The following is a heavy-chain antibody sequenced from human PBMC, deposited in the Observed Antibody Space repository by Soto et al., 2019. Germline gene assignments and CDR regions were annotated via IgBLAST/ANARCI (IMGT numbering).Heavy chain of an antibody. J-gene: IGHJ6*02. CDR3: AKATIGGSKSYGMDV. D-gene: IGHD3-10*01. Sequence: PGGSLRLSCAASGFTFSSHSMTWVRQAPGKGLGWVSTFSDDGVTANYADSVKGRFTISRDNSKKTLHLQMNSLGAEDTAVYYCAKATIGGSKSYGMDVWGQGTTVTVSS. CDR2: FSDDGVTA. V-gene: IGHV3-23*01. CDR1: GFTFSSHS.